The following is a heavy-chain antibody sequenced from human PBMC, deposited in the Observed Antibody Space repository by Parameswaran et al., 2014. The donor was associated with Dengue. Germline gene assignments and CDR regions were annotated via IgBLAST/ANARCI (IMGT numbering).Heavy chain of an antibody. Sequence: WVRQAPGQGLEWMGWINPNSGGTNYAQKFQGRVTMTRDTSISTAYMELSRLRSDDTAVYYCAWGVATKGADAFDIWGQGTMVTVSS. CDR3: AWGVATKGADAFDI. D-gene: IGHD5-12*01. CDR2: INPNSGGT. J-gene: IGHJ3*02. V-gene: IGHV1-2*02.